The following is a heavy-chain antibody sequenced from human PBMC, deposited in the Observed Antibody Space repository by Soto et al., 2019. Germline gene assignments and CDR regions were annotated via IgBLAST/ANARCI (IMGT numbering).Heavy chain of an antibody. D-gene: IGHD3-10*01. Sequence: QVQLVQSGAEVKKPGASVKVSCKASGFTFTSYAISWVRQAPGQGLEWMGWISAYNDNTNYAQKHQGRGTMTTDTSTSTAYMELRSLRSDDTAVYYCARGWFGEFVSYFDYWGQGTLVTVSS. J-gene: IGHJ4*02. CDR2: ISAYNDNT. V-gene: IGHV1-18*01. CDR3: ARGWFGEFVSYFDY. CDR1: GFTFTSYA.